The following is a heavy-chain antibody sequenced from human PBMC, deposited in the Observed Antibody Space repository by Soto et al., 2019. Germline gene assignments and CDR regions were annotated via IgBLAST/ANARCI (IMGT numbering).Heavy chain of an antibody. CDR3: ARVGIAARPWSGGMDV. V-gene: IGHV3-21*01. J-gene: IGHJ6*02. CDR1: GFTFSSYS. Sequence: EVQLVESGGGLVKPGGSLRLSCAASGFTFSSYSMNWDRQAPGKGLEWVSSISSSSSYIYYADSVKGRFTISRDNAKNSLYLQMNSLRAEDTAVYYCARVGIAARPWSGGMDVWGQGTTVTVSS. CDR2: ISSSSSYI. D-gene: IGHD6-6*01.